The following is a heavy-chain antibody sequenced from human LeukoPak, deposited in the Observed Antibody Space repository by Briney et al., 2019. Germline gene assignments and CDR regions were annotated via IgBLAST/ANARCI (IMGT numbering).Heavy chain of an antibody. CDR2: ISGSGGST. V-gene: IGHV3-23*01. CDR1: GFTFSSYA. D-gene: IGHD3-16*01. CDR3: ARETSQKGAHYMDV. Sequence: GGSLRLSCAASGFTFSSYAMRWVRQAPGKGLEWVSAISGSGGSTSYTDSVKGRFTISRDNSKNTLYLQMNSLRAEDTAVYYCARETSQKGAHYMDVWGKGTTVTISS. J-gene: IGHJ6*03.